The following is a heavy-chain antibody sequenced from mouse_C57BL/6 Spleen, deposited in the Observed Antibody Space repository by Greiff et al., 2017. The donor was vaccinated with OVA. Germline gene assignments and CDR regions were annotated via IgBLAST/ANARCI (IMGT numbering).Heavy chain of an antibody. CDR3: ARQGNSNYDCWYFDV. D-gene: IGHD2-5*01. V-gene: IGHV5-6*01. CDR1: GFTFSSYG. J-gene: IGHJ1*03. CDR2: ISSGGSYT. Sequence: EVQLVESGGDLVKPGGSLKLSCAASGFTFSSYGMSWVRQTPDKRLEWVATISSGGSYTYYPDSVKGRFTISRDNAKNTLYLQMSSLKSEDTAMYYCARQGNSNYDCWYFDVWGTGTTVTVSA.